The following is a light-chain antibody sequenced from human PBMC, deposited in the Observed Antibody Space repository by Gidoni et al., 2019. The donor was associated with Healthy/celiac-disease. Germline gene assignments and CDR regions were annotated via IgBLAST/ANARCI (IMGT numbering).Light chain of an antibody. J-gene: IGKJ2*01. CDR3: KQYYRTPYT. CDR1: QSVLSSSNNKNY. CDR2: WAS. V-gene: IGKV4-1*01. Sequence: DIVMTQTPDSLSASLGERATINCKSSQSVLSSSNNKNYLAWYQQKPGQPPKLLIYWASTRESGVPDRFSGSGSGTDFTLTISSLEAEDVAVYYCKQYYRTPYTFGQGTKLEIK.